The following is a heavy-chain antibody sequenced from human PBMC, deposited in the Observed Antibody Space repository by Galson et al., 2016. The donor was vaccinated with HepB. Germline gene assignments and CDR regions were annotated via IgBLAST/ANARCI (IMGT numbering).Heavy chain of an antibody. CDR2: ISHDGSNK. Sequence: SLRLSCAASGFTFSSYAVYWVRQAPGKGLEWLAVISHDGSNKYYADSVKGRFTVSRDNSKNTVYLQMNSLRAEDTAVYYCARDIGSFGVTIIGFDYWGQGTLVTVSS. D-gene: IGHD3-3*01. CDR3: ARDIGSFGVTIIGFDY. CDR1: GFTFSSYA. V-gene: IGHV3-30-3*01. J-gene: IGHJ4*02.